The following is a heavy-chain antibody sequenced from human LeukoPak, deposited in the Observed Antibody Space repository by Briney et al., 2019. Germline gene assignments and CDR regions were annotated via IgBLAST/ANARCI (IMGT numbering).Heavy chain of an antibody. J-gene: IGHJ4*02. CDR1: GYTFTSYG. Sequence: ASVTVSCKASGYTFTSYGISWVRQAPGQGLEWMGWISAYNGNTNYAQNLQGRVTMTTDTSTSTAYMELRSLRSDDTAVYYCARDVGDSSGYYVSAFDYWGQETLVTVSS. CDR3: ARDVGDSSGYYVSAFDY. D-gene: IGHD3-22*01. V-gene: IGHV1-18*01. CDR2: ISAYNGNT.